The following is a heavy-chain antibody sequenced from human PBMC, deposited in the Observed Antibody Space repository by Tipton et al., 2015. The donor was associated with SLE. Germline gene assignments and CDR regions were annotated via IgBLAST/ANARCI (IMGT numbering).Heavy chain of an antibody. CDR2: IYYSGST. Sequence: TLSLTCTVSGGSISSYYWSWIRQPPGKGLEWIGYIYYSGSTNYNPSLKSRVTISVDTSKNQFSLKLSSVTAADTAVYYCARGEGIAARPGYYFDYWGQGTLVTVSS. D-gene: IGHD6-6*01. J-gene: IGHJ4*02. CDR1: GGSISSYY. CDR3: ARGEGIAARPGYYFDY. V-gene: IGHV4-59*12.